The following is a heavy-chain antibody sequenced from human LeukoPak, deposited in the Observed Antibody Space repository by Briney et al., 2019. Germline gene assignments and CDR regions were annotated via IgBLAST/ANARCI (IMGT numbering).Heavy chain of an antibody. Sequence: PSETLSLTCTVSGDSISQSNYYWGWLRQPPGKALEWLGSIYSSGSTYYDPPLKSRITVSADMSKNQFSLKVTSVTAADTAVYYCAREGGFYRPLDYSGQGILVTVSS. D-gene: IGHD3-3*01. J-gene: IGHJ4*02. CDR1: GDSISQSNYY. CDR3: AREGGFYRPLDY. CDR2: IYSSGST. V-gene: IGHV4-39*02.